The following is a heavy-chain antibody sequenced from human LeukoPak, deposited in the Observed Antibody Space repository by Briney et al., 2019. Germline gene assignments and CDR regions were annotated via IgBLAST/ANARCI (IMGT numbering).Heavy chain of an antibody. Sequence: GRALRLSCAASGFTFRSYGLHRVREAPGKGLEWVAVISYDGSNKYYADSVKGRFTISRDNSKNTLYLQMNSLRAEDTAVYYCAKDGPPDLYGMDVWGQGTTVTVSS. CDR2: ISYDGSNK. CDR3: AKDGPPDLYGMDV. J-gene: IGHJ6*02. V-gene: IGHV3-30*18. CDR1: GFTFRSYG.